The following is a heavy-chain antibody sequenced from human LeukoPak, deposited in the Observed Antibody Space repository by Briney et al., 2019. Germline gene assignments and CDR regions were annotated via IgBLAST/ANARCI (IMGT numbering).Heavy chain of an antibody. CDR3: ARRNPMTSFDY. Sequence: PSGTLSLTCAVSRGSISSSNWWSWVGPPPRKGLDWIGEINHSGSTNYNPSLKSRVTISVDTSKNQFSLKLSSVTAADTAVYYCARRNPMTSFDYWGQGTLVTVAS. V-gene: IGHV4-4*02. J-gene: IGHJ4*02. CDR1: RGSISSSNW. CDR2: INHSGST. D-gene: IGHD3-22*01.